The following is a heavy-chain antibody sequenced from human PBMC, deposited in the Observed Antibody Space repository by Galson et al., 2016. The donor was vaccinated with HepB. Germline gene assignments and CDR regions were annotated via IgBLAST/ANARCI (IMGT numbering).Heavy chain of an antibody. Sequence: SLRLSCAASGFSLTKYDMTWVRQAPGKGPEWVSSIVTGAGNTYYADSVKGRFIISRDNSKNMMFLQMNNLRADDTAVYYCATQSASTKCYWCFDPWGQGTLVTVSS. CDR1: GFSLTKYD. D-gene: IGHD2-2*01. J-gene: IGHJ5*02. CDR2: IVTGAGNT. CDR3: ATQSASTKCYWCFDP. V-gene: IGHV3-23*01.